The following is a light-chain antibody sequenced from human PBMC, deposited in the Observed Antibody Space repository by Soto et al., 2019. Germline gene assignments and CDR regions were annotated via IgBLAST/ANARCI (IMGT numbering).Light chain of an antibody. CDR1: SSDVGGYGF. J-gene: IGLJ3*02. CDR2: EVS. CDR3: SSKSSGSTNML. V-gene: IGLV2-14*01. Sequence: QSVLTQPASVSGSPGQSITISCTGTSSDVGGYGFVSWYQHHPGEAPKLIIYEVSNRPSGVSSRFSGSKSGNTASLTISGLQAEDESLYYCSSKSSGSTNMLLGGGTKL.